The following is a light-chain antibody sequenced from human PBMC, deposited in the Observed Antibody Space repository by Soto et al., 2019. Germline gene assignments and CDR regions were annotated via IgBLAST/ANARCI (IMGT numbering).Light chain of an antibody. CDR2: KVS. CDR3: MQGTHWPRT. V-gene: IGKV2-30*01. CDR1: QSLVYSDGNTY. Sequence: DVVMTQSPLSLPVTLGQPASISCRSSQSLVYSDGNTYLNWFQQRPGQSPRRLIYKVSNRDSGVPDRFCGSGSGTDFTLKISRVVAEDDGVYYCMQGTHWPRTFGQGTMVEIK. J-gene: IGKJ1*01.